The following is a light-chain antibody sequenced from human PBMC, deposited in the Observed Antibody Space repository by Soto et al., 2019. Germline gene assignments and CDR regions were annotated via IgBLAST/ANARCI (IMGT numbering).Light chain of an antibody. CDR2: DVN. CDR3: CSYAGTYTPVV. J-gene: IGLJ2*01. CDR1: SSDVGGYEY. Sequence: QSAPTQPRSVSGSPGQSVIISCTGTSSDVGGYEYVSWFQQSPDKAPKLIIYDVNNRPSGVPDRFSGSKSGNTASLTNSGLQAEDEADYYCCSYAGTYTPVVFGGGTKLTLL. V-gene: IGLV2-11*01.